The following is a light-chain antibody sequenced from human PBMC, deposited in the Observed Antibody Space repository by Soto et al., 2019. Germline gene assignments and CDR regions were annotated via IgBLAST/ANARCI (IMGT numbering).Light chain of an antibody. Sequence: DIQMTQSPSTLSASVGDRVTITCRASESISSWLAWYQQKPGKAPKVLIYKASTLESGVPSRFSGSGSGTEFTLTITGLQPDDFATYYCQQYSNYWTFGQGTKVEI. J-gene: IGKJ1*01. V-gene: IGKV1-5*03. CDR3: QQYSNYWT. CDR2: KAS. CDR1: ESISSW.